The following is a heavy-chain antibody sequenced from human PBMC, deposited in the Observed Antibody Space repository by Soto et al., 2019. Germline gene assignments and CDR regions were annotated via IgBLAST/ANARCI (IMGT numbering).Heavy chain of an antibody. CDR1: GGSISSYY. CDR2: IYYSGST. Sequence: SETLSLTCTVSGGSISSYYWSWIRQPPGKGLEWIGYIYYSGSTNYNPSLKSRVTISVDTSKNQFSLKLSSVTAADTAVYYCARADYDYVWGSYRPSAFDIWGQGTMVTVS. V-gene: IGHV4-59*01. D-gene: IGHD3-16*02. CDR3: ARADYDYVWGSYRPSAFDI. J-gene: IGHJ3*02.